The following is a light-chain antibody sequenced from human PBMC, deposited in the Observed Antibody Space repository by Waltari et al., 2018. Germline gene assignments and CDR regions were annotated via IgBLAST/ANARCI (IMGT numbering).Light chain of an antibody. J-gene: IGKJ4*01. CDR3: QQGYNTPLT. CDR1: QTISNR. Sequence: SSLSASVGDKVIITCRASQTISNRLAWYQQKPGKAPKLLIYAASILQSGIPSRFSGRGSGTDYTLTINSLQPEDFATYFCQQGYNTPLTFGGGTRVEI. CDR2: AAS. V-gene: IGKV1-12*01.